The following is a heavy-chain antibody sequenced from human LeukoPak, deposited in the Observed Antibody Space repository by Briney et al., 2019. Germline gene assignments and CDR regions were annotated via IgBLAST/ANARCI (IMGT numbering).Heavy chain of an antibody. CDR2: TYYRSKWYN. J-gene: IGHJ4*01. CDR1: GDSFSSNTAA. CDR3: ARAGFCSGSDCYSRFDS. D-gene: IGHD2-15*01. Sequence: SQTLSLTCAISGDSFSSNTAAWNWIRQSPSRGLEWLGRTYYRSKWYNAYAVSVKSRITINPDTSKNHFSLQLNSVTPEDTAVYYCARAGFCSGSDCYSRFDSWGQGTLVTVSS. V-gene: IGHV6-1*01.